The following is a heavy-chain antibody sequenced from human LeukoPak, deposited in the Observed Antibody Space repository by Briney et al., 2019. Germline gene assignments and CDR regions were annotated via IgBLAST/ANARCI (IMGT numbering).Heavy chain of an antibody. CDR1: GGSFSGYY. J-gene: IGHJ4*02. V-gene: IGHV4-34*01. CDR2: INHSGST. CDR3: ARATTELVREEATLDY. D-gene: IGHD5-24*01. Sequence: SETLSLTCAVYGGSFSGYYWSWIRQPPGKGLEWIGEINHSGSTNYNPSLKSRVTISVDTSKKQFSLKLNSVTAADTAVYYCARATTELVREEATLDYWGPGIPVTVSS.